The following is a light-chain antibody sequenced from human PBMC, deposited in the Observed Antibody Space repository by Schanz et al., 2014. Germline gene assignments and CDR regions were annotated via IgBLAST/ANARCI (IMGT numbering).Light chain of an antibody. CDR1: QTISSNY. Sequence: EIVLTQSPGTLSLSPGEGATLSCRSSQTISSNYLAWYQQKPGQAPRLLIYGASSRATGIPDRFSGSGSGTDFTLTISSLQPEDVATYYCQKYDGAPLTFGGGTKVEIK. J-gene: IGKJ4*01. CDR3: QKYDGAPLT. V-gene: IGKV3-20*01. CDR2: GAS.